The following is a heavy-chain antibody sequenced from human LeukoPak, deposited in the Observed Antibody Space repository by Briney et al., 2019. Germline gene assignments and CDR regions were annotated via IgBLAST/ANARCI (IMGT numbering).Heavy chain of an antibody. CDR1: GFTFSSYW. J-gene: IGHJ6*04. Sequence: GGSLRLSCTASGFTFSSYWMSWVRQAPGKGLEWGANIKQDGREKYYVDSVKGRFTISQDNAKNLLYLQTNSLRGEDTAVYYCARERYFDSQAMDVWGKGTTVTVSS. CDR2: IKQDGREK. CDR3: ARERYFDSQAMDV. V-gene: IGHV3-7*01. D-gene: IGHD3-9*01.